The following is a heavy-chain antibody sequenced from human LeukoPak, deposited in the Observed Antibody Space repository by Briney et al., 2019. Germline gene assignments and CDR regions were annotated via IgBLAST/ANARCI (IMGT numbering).Heavy chain of an antibody. Sequence: PGGSLRLSCSASGFTFSTCTMHWVRQAPGKRLEFVSGISSNGGSTPYADSVKGRFTISRDNPKSTLYLQMSSLRAEDTAVYYCVKDRCTGTNCYHFDYWGQGTLVTVSS. CDR3: VKDRCTGTNCYHFDY. CDR2: ISSNGGST. CDR1: GFTFSTCT. J-gene: IGHJ4*02. V-gene: IGHV3-64D*06. D-gene: IGHD2-8*02.